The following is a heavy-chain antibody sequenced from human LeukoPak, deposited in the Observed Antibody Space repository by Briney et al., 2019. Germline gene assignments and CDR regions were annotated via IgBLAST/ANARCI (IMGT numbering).Heavy chain of an antibody. D-gene: IGHD1-14*01. CDR3: CRASTFPREEPTGY. V-gene: IGHV3-7*01. J-gene: IGHJ4*02. Sequence: GGSLRLSCAASGFTFSSYWMTWVRQAPGKGLEWVANIKQDGSEKFYVDSVKGRFTISRDNAKESLDLQMDRLRAEDTAVYYRCRASTFPREEPTGYLGQGTLVAVSS. CDR2: IKQDGSEK. CDR1: GFTFSSYW.